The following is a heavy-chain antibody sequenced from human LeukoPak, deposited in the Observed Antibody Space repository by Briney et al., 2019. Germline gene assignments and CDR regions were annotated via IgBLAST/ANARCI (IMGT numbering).Heavy chain of an antibody. Sequence: PSETLSLTCAVYGGSFSGYYWSWIRQPPGKGLEWIGETNHSGSTNYNPSLKSRVTISVDTSKNQFSLKLSSVTAADTAVYYCARQAKGIAVAGFDYWGQGTLVTVSS. V-gene: IGHV4-34*01. D-gene: IGHD6-19*01. CDR1: GGSFSGYY. CDR3: ARQAKGIAVAGFDY. CDR2: TNHSGST. J-gene: IGHJ4*02.